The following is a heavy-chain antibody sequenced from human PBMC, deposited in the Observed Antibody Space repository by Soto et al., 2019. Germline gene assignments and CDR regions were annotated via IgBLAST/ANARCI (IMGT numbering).Heavy chain of an antibody. Sequence: PSETLSLTCTVSGGSISSYYWSWIRQPPGKGLEWIGYIYYSGSTNYNPSLKGRVTISVDTSKNQFSLKLSSVTAADTAVYYCAREGSSWYAPDYWGQGTLVTVSS. V-gene: IGHV4-59*01. CDR2: IYYSGST. D-gene: IGHD6-13*01. J-gene: IGHJ4*02. CDR1: GGSISSYY. CDR3: AREGSSWYAPDY.